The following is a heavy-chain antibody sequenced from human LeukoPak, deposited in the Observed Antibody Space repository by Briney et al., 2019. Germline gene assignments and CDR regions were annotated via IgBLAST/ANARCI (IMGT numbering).Heavy chain of an antibody. CDR3: ASEGVAATGLDY. J-gene: IGHJ4*02. CDR1: GYTLSQLS. D-gene: IGHD6-13*01. V-gene: IGHV1-24*01. CDR2: FDPEDGET. Sequence: ASVKVSCKVSGYTLSQLSMHWVRQAPGKGLEWRGGFDPEDGETIYAQKFQGRVTMTEDTSTDTAYMELSSLRSEDTAVYYCASEGVAATGLDYWGQGTLVTVSS.